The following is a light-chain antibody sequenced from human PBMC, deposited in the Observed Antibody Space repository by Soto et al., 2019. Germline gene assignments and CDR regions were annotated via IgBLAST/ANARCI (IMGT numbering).Light chain of an antibody. CDR3: QQSYSTPLT. CDR1: QSISSY. V-gene: IGKV1-39*01. J-gene: IGKJ4*01. CDR2: AAS. Sequence: DIQMTQSPSSLSASVGDRVTITCRASQSISSYLNWYQQKPGKAPKLLIYAASSLQSGVPSRFSGSGSGTDFTLTISSLQPAEFATYYSQQSYSTPLTFGGGTKVEIK.